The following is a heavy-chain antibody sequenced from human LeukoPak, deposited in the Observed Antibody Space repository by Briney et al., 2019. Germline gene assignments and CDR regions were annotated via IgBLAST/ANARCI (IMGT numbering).Heavy chain of an antibody. CDR2: IIPIFGTA. CDR1: GGTFSSYA. V-gene: IGHV1-69*13. Sequence: GASVKVSCKASGGTFSSYAISWVRQAPGQGLEWMGGIIPIFGTANYAQKFQGRVTITADESTSTAYMELSSLRSEDTAVYYCAREKIEMATIVYYYYYYGMDVWGQGTTVTVSS. D-gene: IGHD5-24*01. J-gene: IGHJ6*02. CDR3: AREKIEMATIVYYYYYYGMDV.